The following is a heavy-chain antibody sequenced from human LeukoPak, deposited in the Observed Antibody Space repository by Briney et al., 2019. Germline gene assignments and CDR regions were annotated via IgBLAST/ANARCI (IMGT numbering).Heavy chain of an antibody. CDR1: GGSFSGYY. Sequence: SETLSLTCAVYGGSFSGYYWSWIRQTPEKGLEWIGEINHSGSTNYNPSLKSRVTISVDTSKNQFSLKLSSVTAADTAVYYCARGSAFGGYYSDWGQGTLVTVSS. CDR3: ARGSAFGGYYSD. J-gene: IGHJ4*02. D-gene: IGHD3-22*01. V-gene: IGHV4-34*01. CDR2: INHSGST.